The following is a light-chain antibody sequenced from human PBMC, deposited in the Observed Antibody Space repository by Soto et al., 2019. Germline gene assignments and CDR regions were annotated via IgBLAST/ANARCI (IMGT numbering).Light chain of an antibody. CDR3: LQHNSYPWT. CDR1: QGIRSD. V-gene: IGKV1-17*01. CDR2: AAS. Sequence: DIQMTQSPSSLSASVGDRVTITCRASQGIRSDLGRYQQKPGKAPKRLIYAASSLQSGVPSRFSGSGSGTECTLTISSLQPEDFATYYCLQHNSYPWTFVQGTKVEIK. J-gene: IGKJ1*01.